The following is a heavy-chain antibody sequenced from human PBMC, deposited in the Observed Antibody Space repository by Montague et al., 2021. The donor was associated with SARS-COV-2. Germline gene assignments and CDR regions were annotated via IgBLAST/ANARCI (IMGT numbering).Heavy chain of an antibody. CDR1: GASITTYY. Sequence: SETLSLTCAVSGASITTYYWSWIRQPPGQGLEWIGHIYYNGKTNYNPSLKSRVTISMDTPKNHFSLKVTSVTAADTALYFCAGGQQMNYFDFWGQATLVTVSS. J-gene: IGHJ4*02. D-gene: IGHD1/OR15-1a*01. CDR3: AGGQQMNYFDF. CDR2: IYYNGKT. V-gene: IGHV4-59*13.